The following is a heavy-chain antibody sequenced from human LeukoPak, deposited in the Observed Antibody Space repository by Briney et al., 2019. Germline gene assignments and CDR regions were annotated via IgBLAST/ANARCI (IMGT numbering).Heavy chain of an antibody. D-gene: IGHD2-2*02. CDR1: GGSISSSSYY. J-gene: IGHJ4*02. CDR2: IYYSGST. CDR3: ARALGYCSSTSCYSTDHFDY. Sequence: SETLSLTCTVSGGSISSSSYYWGWIRQPPGKGLEWIGSIYYSGSTNYNPSLKSRVTISVDTSKNQFSLKLSSVTAADTAVYYCARALGYCSSTSCYSTDHFDYWGQGTLVTVSS. V-gene: IGHV4-39*07.